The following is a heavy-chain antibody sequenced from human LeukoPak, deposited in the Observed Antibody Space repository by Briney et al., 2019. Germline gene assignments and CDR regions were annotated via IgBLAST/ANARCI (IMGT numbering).Heavy chain of an antibody. Sequence: GESLKISCKGSGYSFTSYWIGWLRQMPGKGLEWMGIIYPGDSDTRYSPSFQGQVTISADKSISTAYLQWSSLKASDTAMYYCARAHYDILTGYYFDYWGQGTLVTVSS. D-gene: IGHD3-9*01. J-gene: IGHJ4*02. CDR3: ARAHYDILTGYYFDY. CDR1: GYSFTSYW. V-gene: IGHV5-51*01. CDR2: IYPGDSDT.